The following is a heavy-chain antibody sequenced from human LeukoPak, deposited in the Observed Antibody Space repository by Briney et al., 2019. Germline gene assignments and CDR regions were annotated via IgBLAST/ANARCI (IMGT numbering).Heavy chain of an antibody. V-gene: IGHV3-7*01. CDR1: GFTFSSYS. J-gene: IGHJ4*02. CDR3: ARDLSSSWLLLDY. CDR2: INQDGSEK. D-gene: IGHD6-13*01. Sequence: PGGSLRLSCAASGFTFSSYSMIWVRQAPGKGLEWVANINQDGSEKYYVDSVKGRFTISRDNAKNSLYLQMNSLRAEDTAVYYCARDLSSSWLLLDYWGQGTLVTVSS.